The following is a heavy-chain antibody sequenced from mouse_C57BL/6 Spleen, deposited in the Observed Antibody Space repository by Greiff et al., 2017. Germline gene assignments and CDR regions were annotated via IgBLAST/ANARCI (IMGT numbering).Heavy chain of an antibody. Sequence: QVQLQQPGAELVRPGSSVKLSCKASGYTFTSYWMDWVKQRPGQGLEWIGNIYPSDSETHYNQKFKDKATLTVDKSSSTAYMQLSSLTSEDSAVYYCAIYDYDAAYWGQGTLVTVSA. CDR1: GYTFTSYW. CDR2: IYPSDSET. J-gene: IGHJ3*01. V-gene: IGHV1-61*01. CDR3: AIYDYDAAY. D-gene: IGHD2-4*01.